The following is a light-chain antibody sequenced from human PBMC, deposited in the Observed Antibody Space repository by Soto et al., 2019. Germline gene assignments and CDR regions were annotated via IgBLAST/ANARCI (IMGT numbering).Light chain of an antibody. V-gene: IGLV2-14*03. CDR3: SSYTNSIVV. Sequence: QSALTQPASVSGSPGQSITISCTGTSSDVGAYDFVSWYQQHPAKAPKLMIFDVDNRPSGISNRFSGSKSGNTASLTISGLQAEDEADYYGSSYTNSIVVFGGGTKLTVL. CDR2: DVD. CDR1: SSDVGAYDF. J-gene: IGLJ2*01.